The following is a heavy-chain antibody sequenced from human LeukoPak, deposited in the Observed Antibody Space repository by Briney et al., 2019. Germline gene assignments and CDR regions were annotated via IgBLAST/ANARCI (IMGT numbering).Heavy chain of an antibody. J-gene: IGHJ4*02. CDR1: GGSFSGYY. V-gene: IGHV4-34*01. D-gene: IGHD5-24*01. CDR2: INHSGST. Sequence: PSETLSLTCAVYGGSFSGYYWTWIRQPPGRGLEWIGEINHSGSTNYNPSLKSRVTISVDTFKSQFSLKLNSVTAADTAMYYCARGRDPYWGQGTLVTVSS. CDR3: ARGRDPY.